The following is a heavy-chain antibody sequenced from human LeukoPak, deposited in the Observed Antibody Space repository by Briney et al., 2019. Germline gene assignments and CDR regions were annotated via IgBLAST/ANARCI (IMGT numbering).Heavy chain of an antibody. D-gene: IGHD3-10*01. Sequence: GGSLRLSCAASGFTFSSYAMTWVRQAPGTGLEWVSAISGSGGSTYYADSVKGRFTISRDNSKNTLYLQMNSLRAEDTAIYYCATKTGSGTSYSPFDFWGQGTLVTVSS. V-gene: IGHV3-23*01. J-gene: IGHJ4*02. CDR1: GFTFSSYA. CDR2: ISGSGGST. CDR3: ATKTGSGTSYSPFDF.